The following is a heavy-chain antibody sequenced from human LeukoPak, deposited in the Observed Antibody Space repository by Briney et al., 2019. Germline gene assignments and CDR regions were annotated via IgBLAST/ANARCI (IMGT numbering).Heavy chain of an antibody. CDR3: ASLWFGELSPTRDDAFDI. J-gene: IGHJ3*02. V-gene: IGHV3-23*01. CDR1: GFTLSSYA. Sequence: PGGSLRLSCAASGFTLSSYAMSWVRQAPGKGLEWVSAISGSGGSTYYADSVKGRFTISRDNSKNTLYLQMNSLRAEDTAVYYCASLWFGELSPTRDDAFDIWGQGTMVTVSS. CDR2: ISGSGGST. D-gene: IGHD3-10*01.